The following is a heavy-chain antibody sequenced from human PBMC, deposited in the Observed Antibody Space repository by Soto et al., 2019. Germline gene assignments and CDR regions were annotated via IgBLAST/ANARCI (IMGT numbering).Heavy chain of an antibody. CDR2: IYYSGST. D-gene: IGHD3-10*02. J-gene: IGHJ5*02. V-gene: IGHV4-61*08. Sequence: PSETLSLTCTVSGGSISSGDYYWSWIRQPPGKGLEWIGYIYYSGSTNYTPSLKSRVTISVDTSKNQFSLKLSSVTAADPAVYYCARTLFGWGIWFDPWGQGTLVTVSS. CDR3: ARTLFGWGIWFDP. CDR1: GGSISSGDYY.